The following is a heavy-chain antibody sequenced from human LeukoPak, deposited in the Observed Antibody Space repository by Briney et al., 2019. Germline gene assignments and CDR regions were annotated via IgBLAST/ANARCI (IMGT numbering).Heavy chain of an antibody. CDR1: GFTFSSYS. CDR2: ISSSSSTI. D-gene: IGHD4-17*01. CDR3: ARDRGTTVTSLFDY. V-gene: IGHV3-48*01. Sequence: RGSLRLSCAASGFTFSSYSMNWVRQAPGKGLEWVSYISSSSSTIYYADSVKGRFTISRDNAKNSLYLQMNSLRAEDTAVCYCARDRGTTVTSLFDYWGQGTLVTVSS. J-gene: IGHJ4*02.